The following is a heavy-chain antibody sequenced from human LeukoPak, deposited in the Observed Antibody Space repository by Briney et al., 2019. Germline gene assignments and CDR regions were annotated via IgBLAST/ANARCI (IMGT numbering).Heavy chain of an antibody. J-gene: IGHJ5*02. D-gene: IGHD3-3*01. Sequence: EASVKVSCKASGYTFTGYYMRWVRQAPGQGLEWMGWINPNSGGTNYAQKFQGRVTMTRDTSISTAYMELSRLRSDDTAVYYCARDPGITIFGVVIGFDPWGQGTLVTVSS. V-gene: IGHV1-2*02. CDR2: INPNSGGT. CDR3: ARDPGITIFGVVIGFDP. CDR1: GYTFTGYY.